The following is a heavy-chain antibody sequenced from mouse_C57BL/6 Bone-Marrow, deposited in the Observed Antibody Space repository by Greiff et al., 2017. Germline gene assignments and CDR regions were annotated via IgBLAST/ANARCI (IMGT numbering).Heavy chain of an antibody. CDR2: INSDGGST. Sequence: EVQLQQSGGGLVQPGESLKLSCESNEYEFPSHDMSWVRKTPEKRLELVAAINSDGGSTYYPDTMERRFIISRDNTKKTLYLQMSSLRSEDTALYYCARPPTIVTTLAYWGQGTLVTVSA. V-gene: IGHV5-2*01. D-gene: IGHD2-5*01. J-gene: IGHJ3*01. CDR3: ARPPTIVTTLAY. CDR1: EYEFPSHD.